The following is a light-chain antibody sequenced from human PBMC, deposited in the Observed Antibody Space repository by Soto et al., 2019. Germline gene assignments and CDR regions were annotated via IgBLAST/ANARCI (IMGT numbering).Light chain of an antibody. J-gene: IGKJ5*01. Sequence: EIVLTQSPGTLSLSPGERATLSCRASQSVSSSYLAWYQQKPGQAPRLLIYGASSRATGIPDRFRGSGSGKYFTLTISRLEPEDFAGYYCQQYGSSPITVGQGTRLEIK. CDR3: QQYGSSPIT. CDR2: GAS. V-gene: IGKV3-20*01. CDR1: QSVSSSY.